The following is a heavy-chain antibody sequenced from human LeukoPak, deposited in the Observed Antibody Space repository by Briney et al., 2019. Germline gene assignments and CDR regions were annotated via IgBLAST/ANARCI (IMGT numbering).Heavy chain of an antibody. CDR3: AKDSGYSYGALPDY. CDR2: ISYDGSNK. CDR1: GFTFSSYG. J-gene: IGHJ4*02. V-gene: IGHV3-30*18. D-gene: IGHD5-18*01. Sequence: GGSLRLSCAASGFTFSSYGMHWVRQAPGKGLEWVAVISYDGSNKYYADSVKGRFTISRDNSKNTLYLQMNSLRAEDTAVYYCAKDSGYSYGALPDYWGQGTLVTVSS.